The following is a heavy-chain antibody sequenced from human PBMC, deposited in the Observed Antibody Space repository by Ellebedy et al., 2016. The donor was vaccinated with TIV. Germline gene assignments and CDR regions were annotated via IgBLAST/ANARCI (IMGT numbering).Heavy chain of an antibody. V-gene: IGHV3-43*02. J-gene: IGHJ4*02. Sequence: GESLKISCAASGFTFDDYAMHWVRQAPGKGLEWVSLISGDGGSTYYADSVKGRFTISRDNSKNSLYLQMNSLRTEDTALYYCAKDIGGAMVRGAFFDYWGQGTLVTVSS. CDR3: AKDIGGAMVRGAFFDY. CDR2: ISGDGGST. CDR1: GFTFDDYA. D-gene: IGHD3-10*01.